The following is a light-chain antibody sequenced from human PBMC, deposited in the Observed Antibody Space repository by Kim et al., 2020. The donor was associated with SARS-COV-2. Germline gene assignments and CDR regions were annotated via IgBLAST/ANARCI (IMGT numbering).Light chain of an antibody. CDR1: QSISSY. Sequence: DIQMTQSPPSLSASVGDRVTITCRASQSISSYLNWYQQKPGKAPKLLIYAASSLQSGVPSRFSDSGSGTDFTLTISSLQPEDFATYYSQQSYSPWWTFGQGTRVDIK. V-gene: IGKV1-39*01. CDR2: AAS. CDR3: QQSYSPWWT. J-gene: IGKJ1*01.